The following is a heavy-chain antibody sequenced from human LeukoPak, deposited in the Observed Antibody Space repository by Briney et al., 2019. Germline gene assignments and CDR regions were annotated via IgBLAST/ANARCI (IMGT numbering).Heavy chain of an antibody. J-gene: IGHJ4*02. D-gene: IGHD5-18*01. Sequence: GSLRLSCAASGFTFSSYAMHWVRQAPGKGLEWVAVISYDGSNKYYADSVKGRFTISRDNSKNTLYLQMNSLRAEDTAVYYCARSKIQLWLIHYWGQGTLVTVSS. CDR1: GFTFSSYA. CDR3: ARSKIQLWLIHY. V-gene: IGHV3-30*04. CDR2: ISYDGSNK.